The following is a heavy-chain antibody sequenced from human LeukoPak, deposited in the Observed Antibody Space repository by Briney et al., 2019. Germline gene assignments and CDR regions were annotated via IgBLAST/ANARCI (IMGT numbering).Heavy chain of an antibody. J-gene: IGHJ5*02. V-gene: IGHV5-51*01. CDR3: ARTIAVAGKMYNWFDP. CDR1: GYIFTSYW. D-gene: IGHD6-19*01. CDR2: IYPGDSDT. Sequence: GESLKISCKGSGYIFTSYWIGWVRPLPGKGLEWMGIIYPGDSDTRYSPSFQGQVTISADKSISTAYLQWSSLKASDTAMYYCARTIAVAGKMYNWFDPWGQGTLVTVSS.